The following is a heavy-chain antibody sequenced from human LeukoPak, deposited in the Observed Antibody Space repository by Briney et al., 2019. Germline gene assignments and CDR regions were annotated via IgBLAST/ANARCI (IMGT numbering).Heavy chain of an antibody. D-gene: IGHD6-13*01. CDR3: ARDLSSSWYPGWFDP. CDR1: GFTFSNWE. V-gene: IGHV3-21*01. Sequence: GGSLRLSCAASGFTFSNWEMNWVRQAPGKGLEWVSSISSSSSYIYYADSVKGRFTISRDNAKNSLYLQMNSLRAEDTAVYYCARDLSSSWYPGWFDPWGQGTLVTVSS. J-gene: IGHJ5*02. CDR2: ISSSSSYI.